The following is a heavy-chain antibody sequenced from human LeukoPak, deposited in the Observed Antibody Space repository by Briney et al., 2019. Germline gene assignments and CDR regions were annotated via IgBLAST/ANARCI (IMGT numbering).Heavy chain of an antibody. J-gene: IGHJ3*02. CDR3: ARGGLENGYHSNDGFDI. D-gene: IGHD3-22*01. V-gene: IGHV4-59*01. CDR2: IYYSVST. Sequence: SETLSLTCTVSGGSISGYYWSWIRQPPGKGLEWIGYIYYSVSTKYNPSLKSRVTISVDTSRNQFSLKLSSVTAADTAVYYCARGGLENGYHSNDGFDIWGQGTMVTVSS. CDR1: GGSISGYY.